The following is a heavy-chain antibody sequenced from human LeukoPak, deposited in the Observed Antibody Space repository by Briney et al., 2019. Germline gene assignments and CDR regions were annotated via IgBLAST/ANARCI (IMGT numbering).Heavy chain of an antibody. Sequence: LRLSCAASGFTFSSFGMHWIRQAPRQGLEWVAVISFDGSNQYYADSVKGRFTIYRDNFKNTVYLQMNSLRAEETAVYYCAKSHPPTVTTEEGEYLQHWGQGTLVTVSS. D-gene: IGHD4-17*01. CDR2: ISFDGSNQ. CDR1: GFTFSSFG. CDR3: AKSHPPTVTTEEGEYLQH. V-gene: IGHV3-30*18. J-gene: IGHJ1*01.